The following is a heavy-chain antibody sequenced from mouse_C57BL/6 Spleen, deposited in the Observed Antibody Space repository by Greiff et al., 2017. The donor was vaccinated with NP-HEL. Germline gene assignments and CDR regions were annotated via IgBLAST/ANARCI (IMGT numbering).Heavy chain of an antibody. CDR2: IWSGGST. V-gene: IGHV2-2*01. J-gene: IGHJ3*01. Sequence: QVQLKESGPGLVQPSQSLSITCTVSGFSLTSYGVHWVRQSPGKGLEWLGVIWSGGSTDYNAAFISRLSISKDNSKSQVFFKMNSLQADDTAIYYCARGDYYSPWFAYWGQGTLVTVSA. D-gene: IGHD2-12*01. CDR1: GFSLTSYG. CDR3: ARGDYYSPWFAY.